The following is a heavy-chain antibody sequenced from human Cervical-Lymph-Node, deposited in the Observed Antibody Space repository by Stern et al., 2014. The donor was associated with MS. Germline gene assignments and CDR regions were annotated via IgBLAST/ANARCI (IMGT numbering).Heavy chain of an antibody. CDR3: ARERQQYCNSEGCSYWYFDL. V-gene: IGHV4-4*02. J-gene: IGHJ2*01. CDR1: GGSVSSTNW. Sequence: QVQLQESGPGLVKPSGTLSLTCAVSGGSVSSTNWWSWVRQSPGKGLEGIGNIYHSGASHHPPPPRIRVSIHLANPKNPLSLPLTSVTAADTAVYYCARERQQYCNSEGCSYWYFDLWGRGTLVTVSS. CDR2: IYHSGAS. D-gene: IGHD2/OR15-2a*01.